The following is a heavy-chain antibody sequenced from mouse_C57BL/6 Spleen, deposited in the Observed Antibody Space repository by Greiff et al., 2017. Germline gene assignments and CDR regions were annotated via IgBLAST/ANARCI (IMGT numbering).Heavy chain of an antibody. CDR1: GYAFSSSW. D-gene: IGHD1-1*01. Sequence: QVQLQQSGPELVKPGASVKISCKASGYAFSSSWLNWVKQRPGKGLEWIGRIYPGDGDTNYNGKFKGKATLTADKSSSTAYRQLSSLTSEDSAVYFCARSGYGSSYHWYFDVWGTGTTVTVSS. CDR2: IYPGDGDT. CDR3: ARSGYGSSYHWYFDV. J-gene: IGHJ1*03. V-gene: IGHV1-82*01.